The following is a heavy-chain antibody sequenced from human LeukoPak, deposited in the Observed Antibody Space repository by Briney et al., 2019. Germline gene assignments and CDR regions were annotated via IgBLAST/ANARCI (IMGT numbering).Heavy chain of an antibody. J-gene: IGHJ5*02. CDR2: IIPKYSAS. CDR1: GGSFSDYP. CDR3: AREGRGNNWFDP. Sequence: SVKVSCKASGGSFSDYPINWVRQAPGQGLEWLGGIIPKYSASNYAQAFQGRVTITADESTNTVYMEMSGLRPDDTAVYYCAREGRGNNWFDPWGQGTLVTVSS. V-gene: IGHV1-69*13. D-gene: IGHD3-10*01.